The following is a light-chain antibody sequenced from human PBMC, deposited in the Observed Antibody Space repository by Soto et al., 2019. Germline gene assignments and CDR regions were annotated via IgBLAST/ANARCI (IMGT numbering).Light chain of an antibody. V-gene: IGLV2-14*03. J-gene: IGLJ3*02. CDR1: SSDIGRYDY. CDR2: RVI. Sequence: QSVLTQPASMSGSPGQSITISCTGTSSDIGRYDYVSWYQQLPGKAPKLIIYRVINRPSGVSDRFSGSKSGNSASLSISGLHPDDEASYFCGSYTSSSSLVFGGGTKLTVL. CDR3: GSYTSSSSLV.